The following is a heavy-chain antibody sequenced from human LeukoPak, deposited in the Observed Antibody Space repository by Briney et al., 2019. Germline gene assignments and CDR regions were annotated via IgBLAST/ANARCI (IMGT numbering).Heavy chain of an antibody. V-gene: IGHV4-4*07. CDR1: GGSISSYY. CDR3: ARGETIFSNFDY. J-gene: IGHJ4*02. D-gene: IGHD3-9*01. Sequence: SETLSLTCSVSGGSISSYYWSWIRQPAGKGREWIGRIYTTGNTDYNPSLTSRVTMSVDTSKTQFSLNLSSVTAADTAVYYCARGETIFSNFDYWGQGTLVTVSS. CDR2: IYTTGNT.